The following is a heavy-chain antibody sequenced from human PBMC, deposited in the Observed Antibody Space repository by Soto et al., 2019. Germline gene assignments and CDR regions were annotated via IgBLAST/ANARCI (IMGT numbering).Heavy chain of an antibody. Sequence: GASVKVSCKASGYTFINHDINWVRQATGQGLEWMGWMNPNSGNTGYAQKFQGRVTMTLKTSTSTAYMELSSLRFDDTAVYYCASSGYSYGYVPPPDTWGQGTLVTVSS. CDR2: MNPNSGNT. CDR3: ASSGYSYGYVPPPDT. CDR1: GYTFINHD. D-gene: IGHD5-18*01. V-gene: IGHV1-8*01. J-gene: IGHJ5*02.